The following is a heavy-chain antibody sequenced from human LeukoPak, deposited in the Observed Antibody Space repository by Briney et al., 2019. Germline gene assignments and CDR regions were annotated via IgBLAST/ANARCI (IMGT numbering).Heavy chain of an antibody. CDR1: GFTFSSYA. Sequence: SGGSLRLSCAASGFTFSSYAMSWVRQAPGRGLEWVSAISGSGGSTYYADSVKGRFTISRDNSKNTLYLQMNSLRAEDTAVYYCAKVRYSSSSDDAFDIWGQGTMVTVSS. CDR3: AKVRYSSSSDDAFDI. J-gene: IGHJ3*02. D-gene: IGHD6-13*01. CDR2: ISGSGGST. V-gene: IGHV3-23*01.